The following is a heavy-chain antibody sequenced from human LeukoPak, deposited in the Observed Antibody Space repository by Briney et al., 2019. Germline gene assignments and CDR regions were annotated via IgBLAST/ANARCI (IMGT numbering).Heavy chain of an antibody. V-gene: IGHV4-59*01. J-gene: IGHJ4*02. Sequence: SETLSLTCSVSGASITNYYWSWIRQAPGKGLEWIGYIYYSGNTNTYNPSLKSRATISLYTSRKYFSLELRSVTAADTAVYYCARGGSYGAYLDYWGQGALVIVSS. CDR3: ARGGSYGAYLDY. CDR1: GASITNYY. D-gene: IGHD1-26*01. CDR2: IYYSGNT.